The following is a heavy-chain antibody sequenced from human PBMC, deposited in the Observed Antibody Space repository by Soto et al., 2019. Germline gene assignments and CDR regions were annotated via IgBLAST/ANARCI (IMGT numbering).Heavy chain of an antibody. J-gene: IGHJ4*02. D-gene: IGHD2-15*01. V-gene: IGHV1-69*13. CDR3: ARGQANYMSATYCFDF. CDR1: GGTFTDSA. Sequence: SAKVSCKTSGGTFTDSAFSWLRQAPGQGPEWMGGIIPVLDTANYAQKFLGRLTIAADESTNTVHMELTGLRSGDTAIYFCARGQANYMSATYCFDFWGQVTL. CDR2: IIPVLDTA.